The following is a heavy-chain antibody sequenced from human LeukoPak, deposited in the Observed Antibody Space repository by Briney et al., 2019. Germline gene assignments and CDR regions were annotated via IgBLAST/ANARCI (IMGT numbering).Heavy chain of an antibody. J-gene: IGHJ1*01. CDR1: GFTFSSYA. Sequence: GGFLRLSCAASGFTFSSYAMSWVRQAPGKGLEWVSAISGSGGSTYYADSVKGRFTISRDNSKNTLYLQMHSLRAEDTAIYFCARKECGSTSCYTREYFQYWGQGTLVTVSS. V-gene: IGHV3-23*01. D-gene: IGHD2-2*02. CDR2: ISGSGGST. CDR3: ARKECGSTSCYTREYFQY.